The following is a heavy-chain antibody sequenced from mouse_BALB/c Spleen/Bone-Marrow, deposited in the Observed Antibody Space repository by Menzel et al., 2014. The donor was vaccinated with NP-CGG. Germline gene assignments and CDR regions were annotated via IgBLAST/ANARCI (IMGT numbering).Heavy chain of an antibody. CDR3: ASLTGTFDY. D-gene: IGHD4-1*01. V-gene: IGHV14-3*02. J-gene: IGHJ2*01. Sequence: EVQLQQSGTDLVKPGASVKLSCTASGFNIKDTYMHWVKQRPEQGLDWIGRIDPASGNIQYDPKFQGRAAITADTSSNTAYLQLSSPTSEDTAVYYCASLTGTFDYWGQGTPLTVSS. CDR2: IDPASGNI. CDR1: GFNIKDTY.